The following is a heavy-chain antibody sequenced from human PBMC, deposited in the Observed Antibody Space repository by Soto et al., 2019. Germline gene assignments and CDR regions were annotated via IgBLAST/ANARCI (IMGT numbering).Heavy chain of an antibody. D-gene: IGHD3-10*01. CDR3: ARDDSMVTWVYGSGSYSC. J-gene: IGHJ4*02. Sequence: GGSLRLSCAASGFTFSSYWMSWVRQAPGKGLEWVANIKQDGSEKYYVDSVKGRFTISRDNAKNSLYLQMNSLRAEDTAVYYCARDDSMVTWVYGSGSYSCWGQGTLVTVSS. CDR1: GFTFSSYW. CDR2: IKQDGSEK. V-gene: IGHV3-7*01.